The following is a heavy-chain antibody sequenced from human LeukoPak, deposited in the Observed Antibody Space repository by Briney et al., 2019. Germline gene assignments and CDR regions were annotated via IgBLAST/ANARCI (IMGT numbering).Heavy chain of an antibody. CDR1: GFTFSSYW. Sequence: GGSLRLSCAASGFTFSSYWMHWVRQAPGTGLVWVSRINSDGSSTSYADSVKGRFTISRDNAKNTLYLQMNSLRAEDTAVYYCARALYCSSTSCYYYYYGMDVWGQGTTVTVSS. D-gene: IGHD2-2*01. CDR3: ARALYCSSTSCYYYYYGMDV. CDR2: INSDGSST. J-gene: IGHJ6*02. V-gene: IGHV3-74*01.